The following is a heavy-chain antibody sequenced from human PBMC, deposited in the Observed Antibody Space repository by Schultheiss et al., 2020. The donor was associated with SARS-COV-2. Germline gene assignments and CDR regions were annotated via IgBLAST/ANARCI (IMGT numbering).Heavy chain of an antibody. CDR1: GYTFTGYY. V-gene: IGHV1-2*04. CDR2: INPNSGGT. Sequence: ASVKVSCKASGYTFTGYYMHWVRQAPGQGLEWLVWINPNSGGTYYAQKFQGWVTMTRDTSISTAYMEMSRLRSNDTVLYYCARSTSRDYYGMNVWGQGTTITV. CDR3: ARSTSRDYYGMNV. J-gene: IGHJ6*02.